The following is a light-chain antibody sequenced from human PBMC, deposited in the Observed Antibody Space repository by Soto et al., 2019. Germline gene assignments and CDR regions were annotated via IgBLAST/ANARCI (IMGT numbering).Light chain of an antibody. Sequence: IVLTQSPGTLSLSPGERATLSCRASQSLSSNYLAWYQQKSGQAPRLLIYDAVTRATGIPDRFSGSGSGTDFTLTISRLEPEDSAVHYCQQYDRSPWTFGQGTKVEIK. J-gene: IGKJ1*01. CDR3: QQYDRSPWT. CDR2: DAV. CDR1: QSLSSNY. V-gene: IGKV3-20*01.